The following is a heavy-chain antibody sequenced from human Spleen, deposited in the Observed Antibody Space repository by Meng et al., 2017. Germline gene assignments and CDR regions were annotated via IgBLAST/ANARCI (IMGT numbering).Heavy chain of an antibody. D-gene: IGHD4-23*01. Sequence: QVHLVQSGAEVKKPGASVKVSCKASGYTFTSKDINWLRQATGQGLEWMGWMNPENGDTGFAQEFQGRVSLTRNTSISTAYMELSSLRSEDTAVYYCASGDYGGNWGYWGQGTLVTVSS. CDR2: MNPENGDT. J-gene: IGHJ4*02. CDR3: ASGDYGGNWGY. CDR1: GYTFTSKD. V-gene: IGHV1-8*01.